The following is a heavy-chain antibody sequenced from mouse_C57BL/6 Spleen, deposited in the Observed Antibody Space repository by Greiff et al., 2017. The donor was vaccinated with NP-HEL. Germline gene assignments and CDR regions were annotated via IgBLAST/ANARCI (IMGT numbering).Heavy chain of an antibody. Sequence: QVQLKQSGAELVRPGASVKQSCKASGYTFTDYYINWVKQRPGQGLEWIARIYPGSGNTYYNEKFKGKATLTAEKSSSTAYMQLSSLTSEDSAVYFCAREGFCFDYWGQGTTLTVSS. CDR3: AREGFCFDY. CDR2: IYPGSGNT. J-gene: IGHJ2*01. V-gene: IGHV1-76*01. CDR1: GYTFTDYY.